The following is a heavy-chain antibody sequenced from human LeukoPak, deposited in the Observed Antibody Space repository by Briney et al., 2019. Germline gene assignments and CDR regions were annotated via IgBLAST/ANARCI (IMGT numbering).Heavy chain of an antibody. CDR1: GGSISSYY. J-gene: IGHJ4*02. CDR3: ARDNGDYVYYFDY. D-gene: IGHD4-17*01. Sequence: PSETLSLTCTVSGGSISSYYWSWIRQPPGKGLEWIGYIYYSGSTNYNPSLKSRATISVDTSKNEFSLKLSSVTAADTAVYYCARDNGDYVYYFDYWGQGTLVTVSS. V-gene: IGHV4-59*01. CDR2: IYYSGST.